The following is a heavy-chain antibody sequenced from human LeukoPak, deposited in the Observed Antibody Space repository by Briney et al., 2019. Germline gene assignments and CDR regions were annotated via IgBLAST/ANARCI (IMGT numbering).Heavy chain of an antibody. CDR1: GFTFSSYG. V-gene: IGHV3-30*02. CDR3: ARDSSDSSGGPDNI. CDR2: IRYDGSNK. J-gene: IGHJ4*02. Sequence: GGSLRFSCAASGFTFSSYGMHWVRQAPGKGLEWVAFIRYDGSNKYYADSVKGRFTISRDNSKNTLYLQMNSLRAEDTAVYYCARDSSDSSGGPDNIWGQGTLVTVSS. D-gene: IGHD3-22*01.